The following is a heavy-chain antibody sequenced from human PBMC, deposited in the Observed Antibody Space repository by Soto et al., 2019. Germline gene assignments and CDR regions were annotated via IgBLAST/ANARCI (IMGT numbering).Heavy chain of an antibody. CDR2: ISSSGSTI. V-gene: IGHV3-48*03. CDR1: GFTFSSYE. CDR3: AREKRTITMVRGPKRGWFDP. D-gene: IGHD3-10*01. J-gene: IGHJ5*02. Sequence: EVQLVESGGGLVQPGGSLRLSYAASGFTFSSYEMNWVRQAPGKGLEWVSYISSSGSTIYYADSVKGRFTISRDNAKNSLYLQMNSLRAEDTAVYYCAREKRTITMVRGPKRGWFDPWGQGTLVTVSS.